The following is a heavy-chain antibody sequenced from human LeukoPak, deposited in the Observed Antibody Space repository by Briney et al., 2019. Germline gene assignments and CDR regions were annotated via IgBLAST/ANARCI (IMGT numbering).Heavy chain of an antibody. D-gene: IGHD1-26*01. CDR1: GGSIRSSSYY. Sequence: PSETLSLTCTVSGGSIRSSSYYWGWIRQPPGKGLEWIGSIYYSGSTYYNPSLKSRVTISVDTSKNQFSLKLSSVTAADTAVYYCARERGMPYYYYMDVWGKGTTVTVSS. J-gene: IGHJ6*03. CDR3: ARERGMPYYYYMDV. V-gene: IGHV4-39*07. CDR2: IYYSGST.